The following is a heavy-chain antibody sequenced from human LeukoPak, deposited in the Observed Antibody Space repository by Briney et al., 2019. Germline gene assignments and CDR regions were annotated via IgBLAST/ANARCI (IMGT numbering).Heavy chain of an antibody. CDR1: GYRFTSYL. CDR3: ARGLGGTQPYFDF. V-gene: IGHV5-51*01. CDR2: IHPGESET. Sequence: GGALKISCKASGYRFTSYLIGWVRQMPGKGLEGMGIIHPGESETRYSPSFQGQVTISADKCIGTADPDWSGLKASDTAMSYCARGLGGTQPYFDFWGQGALVTVSS. J-gene: IGHJ4*02. D-gene: IGHD1-1*01.